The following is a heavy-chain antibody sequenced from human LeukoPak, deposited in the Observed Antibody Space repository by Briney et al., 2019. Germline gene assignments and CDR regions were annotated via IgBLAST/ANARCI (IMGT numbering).Heavy chain of an antibody. CDR2: IYYSGST. CDR1: GGSISSSSSY. Sequence: SETLSLTCTVSGGSISSSSSYWGWIRQPPGKGLECIGGIYYSGSTYYNPSLKSRVTISVDTSKNQFSLKLSSVTAADTAVYYCARQVEYSSSWFDYWGQGTLVTVSS. J-gene: IGHJ4*02. D-gene: IGHD6-13*01. CDR3: ARQVEYSSSWFDY. V-gene: IGHV4-39*01.